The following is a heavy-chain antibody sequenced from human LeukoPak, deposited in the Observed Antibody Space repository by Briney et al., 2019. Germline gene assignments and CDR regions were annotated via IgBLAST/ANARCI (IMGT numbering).Heavy chain of an antibody. CDR2: IYYSGST. D-gene: IGHD7-27*01. CDR1: GGSISSYY. V-gene: IGHV4-59*06. J-gene: IGHJ5*02. Sequence: PSETLSLTCTVSGGSISSYYWSWIRQPPGKGLEWIGYIYYSGSTYYNPSLKSRVTISVDTSKNQFSLKLSSVTAADTAVYYCARSGETGGPVWFDPWGQGTLVTVSS. CDR3: ARSGETGGPVWFDP.